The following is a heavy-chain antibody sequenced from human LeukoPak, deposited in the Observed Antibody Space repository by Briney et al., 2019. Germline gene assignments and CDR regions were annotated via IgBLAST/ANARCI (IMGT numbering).Heavy chain of an antibody. Sequence: GGSLRLSCAASGFTFSSYTMDWVRQAPGKGLEWVASIRSDSNYIYYADSVKGRFTISRDNAWNSLYLKVNSLRAEDTAVYYCARKENILTGDSDHWGQGTLVTVSS. CDR1: GFTFSSYT. J-gene: IGHJ5*02. CDR2: IRSDSNYI. V-gene: IGHV3-21*01. CDR3: ARKENILTGDSDH. D-gene: IGHD3-9*01.